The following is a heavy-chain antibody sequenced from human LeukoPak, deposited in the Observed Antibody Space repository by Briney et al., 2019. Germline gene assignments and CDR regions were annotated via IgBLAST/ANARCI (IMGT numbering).Heavy chain of an antibody. CDR3: TKSDWFDP. Sequence: GGSLRLTCAASGFTYSSYWMHWARHAPGKGLVWLSRIKNDGSITSYADSVKGRFTISRDNAKNTLYLQMNSLRVEDTAVYYCTKSDWFDPWGQGTLVTVSS. D-gene: IGHD3-3*01. V-gene: IGHV3-74*01. CDR1: GFTYSSYW. CDR2: IKNDGSIT. J-gene: IGHJ5*02.